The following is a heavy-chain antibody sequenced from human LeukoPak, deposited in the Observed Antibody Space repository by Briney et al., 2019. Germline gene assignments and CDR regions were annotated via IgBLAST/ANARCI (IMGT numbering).Heavy chain of an antibody. V-gene: IGHV3-21*01. CDR2: ISTSSSYI. CDR1: GFTFSTYS. J-gene: IGHJ4*02. Sequence: GGSLRLSCAASGFTFSTYSMNWVRQAPGKGLEWVSSISTSSSYINYADSVKGRFTISRDNAKNTLYLQMNSLRAEDTAVYYCARRGYSYGTDYWGQGTLVTVSS. D-gene: IGHD5-18*01. CDR3: ARRGYSYGTDY.